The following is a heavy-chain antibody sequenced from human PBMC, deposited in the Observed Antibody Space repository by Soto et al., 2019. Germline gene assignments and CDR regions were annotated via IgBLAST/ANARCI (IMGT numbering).Heavy chain of an antibody. D-gene: IGHD2-8*02. V-gene: IGHV4-28*03. CDR1: GYSISSSNW. CDR2: INHSGST. Sequence: SETLSLTCAVSGYSISSSNWWGWIRQPPGKGLEWIGYINHSGSTNYNPSLKSRVTISVDTSKNQFSLKLTSVTAADTAVYYCARDKITGLFDYWGQGTLVTVSS. CDR3: ARDKITGLFDY. J-gene: IGHJ4*02.